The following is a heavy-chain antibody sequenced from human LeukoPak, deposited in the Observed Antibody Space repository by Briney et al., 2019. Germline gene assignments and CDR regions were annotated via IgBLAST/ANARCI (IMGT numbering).Heavy chain of an antibody. CDR1: GFTFSSYA. CDR3: ARDTAAAGIDYFDY. Sequence: GGSLRLSCAASGFTFSSYAMHWVRQAPGKGLEWVAVISYDGSNKYYADSVKGRFTISRDNAKNSLYLQMNSLRAEDTAVYYCARDTAAAGIDYFDYWGQGTLVTVSS. J-gene: IGHJ4*02. D-gene: IGHD6-13*01. V-gene: IGHV3-30-3*01. CDR2: ISYDGSNK.